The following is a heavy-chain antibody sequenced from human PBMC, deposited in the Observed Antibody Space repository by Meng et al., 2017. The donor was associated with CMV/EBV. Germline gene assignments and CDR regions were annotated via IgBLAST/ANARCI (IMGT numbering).Heavy chain of an antibody. D-gene: IGHD2-21*02. Sequence: SETLSLTCTASGGSISSYYWSWIRQPPGKGLEWIGYIYYSGSTNYNPSLKSRVTISVDTSKNQFSLKLSSVTAADTAVYYCARILGGYWAAAWFDPWGQGTLVTVSS. J-gene: IGHJ5*02. CDR2: IYYSGST. CDR1: GGSISSYY. V-gene: IGHV4-59*01. CDR3: ARILGGYWAAAWFDP.